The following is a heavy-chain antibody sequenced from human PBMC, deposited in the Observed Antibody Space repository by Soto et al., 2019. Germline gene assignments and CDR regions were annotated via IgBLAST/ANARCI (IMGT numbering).Heavy chain of an antibody. D-gene: IGHD6-19*01. V-gene: IGHV3-23*01. CDR3: ASRSSGWYFDY. CDR2: ISGSGGST. Sequence: PGGSLRLSCAASGVTFSSYAMNWVRQAPGKGLEWVSVISGSGGSTYYADSVKGRFTISRDNSKNTLYLQMNSLRAEDTAVYYCASRSSGWYFDYWGQGTLVTVSS. CDR1: GVTFSSYA. J-gene: IGHJ4*02.